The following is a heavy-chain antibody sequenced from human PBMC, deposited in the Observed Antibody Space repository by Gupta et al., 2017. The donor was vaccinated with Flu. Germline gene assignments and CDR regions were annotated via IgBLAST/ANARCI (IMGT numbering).Heavy chain of an antibody. CDR2: VSSSSNYI. CDR3: VRVRVVGSPNSRQYYFEV. Sequence: MTWVRQAPGKGLELVSFVSSSSNYIYHADAVKGRFTISRDNAQSLLVLQMNDLRVDDTAVYYCVRVRVVGSPNSRQYYFEVWGQGTLVTVSS. V-gene: IGHV3-21*04. J-gene: IGHJ4*02. D-gene: IGHD3-9*01.